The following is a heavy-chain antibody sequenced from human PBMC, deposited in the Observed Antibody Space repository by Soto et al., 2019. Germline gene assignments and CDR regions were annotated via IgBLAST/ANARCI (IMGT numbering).Heavy chain of an antibody. CDR3: ASTYSTSWYWFDP. CDR1: GFSLSNAGLG. J-gene: IGHJ5*02. D-gene: IGHD6-13*01. CDR2: IFSNDEK. V-gene: IGHV2-26*04. Sequence: QVTVKESGPVLVKPTETLTLTCTVSGFSLSNAGLGVSWIRQPPGKALEWLAHIFSNDEKSYSTSLTSRLTISKDTSKSQVALTMTNMDPVDTATYYCASTYSTSWYWFDPWGQGTLVTVSS.